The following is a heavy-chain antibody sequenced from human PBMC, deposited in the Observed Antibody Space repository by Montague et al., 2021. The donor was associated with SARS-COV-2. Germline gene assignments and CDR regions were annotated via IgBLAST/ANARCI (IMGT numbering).Heavy chain of an antibody. D-gene: IGHD5-18*01. CDR2: IDTSGST. CDR1: GASISSSY. Sequence: SETLSLTCTVSGASISSSYWGWIRQTAGKGLEWIGRIDTSGSTKYNPSLKGRVTMSLDTSKNQFSLKVNSVTVADTAMYFCARDGRRLYTYGSLDYWGQGILVTVSS. V-gene: IGHV4-4*07. CDR3: ARDGRRLYTYGSLDY. J-gene: IGHJ4*02.